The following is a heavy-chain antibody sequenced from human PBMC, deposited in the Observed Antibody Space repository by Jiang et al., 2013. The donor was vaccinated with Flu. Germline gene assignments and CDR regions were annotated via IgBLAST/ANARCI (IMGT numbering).Heavy chain of an antibody. J-gene: IGHJ1*01. CDR1: GYRFANFW. CDR2: IFPNDGDT. V-gene: IGHV5-51*01. CDR3: VRVFHSNNFFGRTGRFEY. D-gene: IGHD4-11*01. Sequence: KKPGESLKISCQGSGYRFANFWIGWVRQRPGRGLEWLGIIFPNDGDTRYSPSFKARSPSLPYTSISTVSLQWSSLKVSDTAIYYCVRVFHSNNFFGRTGRFEYWGQGALVTVSS.